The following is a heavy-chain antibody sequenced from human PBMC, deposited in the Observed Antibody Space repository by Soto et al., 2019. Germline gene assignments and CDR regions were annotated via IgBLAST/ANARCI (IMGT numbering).Heavy chain of an antibody. D-gene: IGHD5-18*01. CDR3: ARAPDTAMAWPSFDY. CDR1: GYTFTGYY. Sequence: RASVKVSCKASGYTFTGYYMHWVRQAPGQGLEWMGWINPNSGGTNYAQKLQGRVTMTRDTSISTAYMELSRLRSDDTAVYYCARAPDTAMAWPSFDYWGQGTLVTVSS. J-gene: IGHJ4*02. V-gene: IGHV1-2*02. CDR2: INPNSGGT.